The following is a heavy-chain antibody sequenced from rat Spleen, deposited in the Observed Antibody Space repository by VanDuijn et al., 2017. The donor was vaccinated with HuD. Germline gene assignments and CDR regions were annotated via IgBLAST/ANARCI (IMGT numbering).Heavy chain of an antibody. D-gene: IGHD1-1*01. CDR2: ISYDAFIT. Sequence: EVQLVESGGGLVRPGRSLKLSCAASGFTFSNYGMAWVRQAPTKGLEWVATISYDAFITYYRDSVKGRFTISRDNAKSTLYLQMDSLRSEDTATYYCKPYSDGYWGQGVMVTVSS. V-gene: IGHV5-29*01. CDR1: GFTFSNYG. J-gene: IGHJ2*01. CDR3: KPYSDGY.